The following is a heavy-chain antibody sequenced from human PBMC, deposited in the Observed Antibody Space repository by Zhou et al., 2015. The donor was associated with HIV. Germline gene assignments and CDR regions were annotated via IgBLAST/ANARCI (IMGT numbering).Heavy chain of an antibody. CDR3: ARVRYPGCSGGSCYYHY. CDR2: IIPIFGTA. J-gene: IGHJ4*02. CDR1: GGTFSSYA. D-gene: IGHD2-15*01. Sequence: QVQLVQSGAEVKKPGSSVKVSCKASGGTFSSYAISWVRQAPGQGLEWMGGIIPIFGTANYAQKFQGRVTITADKSTSTAYMELSSLRSEDTAVYYCARVRYPGCSGGSCYYHYWGQGTLVTVSS. V-gene: IGHV1-69*06.